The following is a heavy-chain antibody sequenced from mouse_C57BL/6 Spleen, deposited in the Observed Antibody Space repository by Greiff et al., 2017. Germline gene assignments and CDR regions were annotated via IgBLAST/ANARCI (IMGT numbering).Heavy chain of an antibody. CDR3: ARQGYYGSSFDY. V-gene: IGHV1-72*01. CDR1: GYTFTSYW. J-gene: IGHJ2*01. D-gene: IGHD1-1*01. Sequence: QVQLQQPGAELVKPGASVKLSCKASGYTFTSYWMHWVKQRPGRGLEWIGRIDPTSGGTKYNEKFKSKATLTVDKPSSPAYMQLSSLTSEDSAVYYCARQGYYGSSFDYWGQGTTLTVSS. CDR2: IDPTSGGT.